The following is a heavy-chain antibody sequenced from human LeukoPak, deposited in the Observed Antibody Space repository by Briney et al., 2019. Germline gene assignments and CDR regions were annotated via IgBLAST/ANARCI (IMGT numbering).Heavy chain of an antibody. CDR2: LSGNGNTI. V-gene: IGHV3-23*01. D-gene: IGHD6-13*01. CDR1: GFTFSTYA. Sequence: PGGSLRLSCAASGFTFSTYAMSWVRQAPGKGLECVSALSGNGNTIYYADSVKGRFTISRDNSKNTLYLQMNSLRAEDTAVYYCAREGRTVSSSSSDYWGQGTLVTVSS. CDR3: AREGRTVSSSSSDY. J-gene: IGHJ4*02.